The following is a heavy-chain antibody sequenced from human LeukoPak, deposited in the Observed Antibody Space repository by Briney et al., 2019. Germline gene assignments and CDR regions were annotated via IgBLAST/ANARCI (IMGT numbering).Heavy chain of an antibody. D-gene: IGHD6-13*01. CDR2: IRYDGSNK. CDR1: GFSFSAYG. J-gene: IGHJ4*02. CDR3: AKDLALSDISSSFDY. Sequence: GESLRLSCAAPGFSFSAYGMHWVRQAPGKGLEWVAFIRYDGSNKYYADSVKGRFTISRDNSKNTLYLQMNSLRAEDTAVYYCAKDLALSDISSSFDYWGQGTLVTVSS. V-gene: IGHV3-30*02.